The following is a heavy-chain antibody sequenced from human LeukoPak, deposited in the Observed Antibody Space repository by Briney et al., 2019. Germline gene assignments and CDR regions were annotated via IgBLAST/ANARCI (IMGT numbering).Heavy chain of an antibody. Sequence: SETLSLTCAVYGGSFSGYYWSWIRQPPGKGLEWIGEINHSGSTNYNPSLKSRVTISVDTSKNQFSLKLSSVTAADTAVYFCSGGKAPLLPYSSYNRDFGEKGTTVTVPS. J-gene: IGHJ6*03. CDR1: GGSFSGYY. V-gene: IGHV4-34*01. CDR2: INHSGST. CDR3: SGGKAPLLPYSSYNRDF.